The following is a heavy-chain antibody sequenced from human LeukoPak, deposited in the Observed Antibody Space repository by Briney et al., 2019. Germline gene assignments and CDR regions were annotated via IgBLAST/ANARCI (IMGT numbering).Heavy chain of an antibody. D-gene: IGHD1-14*01. J-gene: IGHJ4*02. Sequence: GGSLRLSCAASGLTFSSHWMHWVRQAPGKGLVWVSRITNDGSSTTYADSVKGRFTISRDSAKNMLYLQVNSLRAEDAAVYYCAIQQGGNPAYWGQGTLVTVSS. V-gene: IGHV3-74*01. CDR2: ITNDGSST. CDR1: GLTFSSHW. CDR3: AIQQGGNPAY.